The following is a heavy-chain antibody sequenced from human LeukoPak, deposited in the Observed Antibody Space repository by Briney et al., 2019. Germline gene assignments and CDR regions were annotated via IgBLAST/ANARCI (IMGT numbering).Heavy chain of an antibody. CDR2: IYYSGST. CDR3: ARLWYSSSVPLDY. D-gene: IGHD6-13*01. J-gene: IGHJ4*02. CDR1: GGSISSSSYY. Sequence: PSETLSLTCTVSGGSISSSSYYWGWIRQPPGKGLEWIGSIYYSGSTYYNPSLKSRVTISVATSKNQFSLKLSSVTAADTAVYYCARLWYSSSVPLDYWGQGTLVTVSS. V-gene: IGHV4-39*01.